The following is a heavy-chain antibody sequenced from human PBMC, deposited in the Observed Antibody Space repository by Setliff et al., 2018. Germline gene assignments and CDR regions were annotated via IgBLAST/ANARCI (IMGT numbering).Heavy chain of an antibody. CDR2: ISPYSGET. CDR3: TTSRAPRVVLAADFDL. J-gene: IGHJ4*02. V-gene: IGHV1-18*01. D-gene: IGHD2-21*01. Sequence: ASVKVSCKASGGTFSSYGFSWVRQAPGQGLEWMGWISPYSGETNNAQKFQDRLSVTADTSSKTIYMELRSLTSDDTAVYFCTTSRAPRVVLAADFDLWGQGTLVTVSS. CDR1: GGTFSSYG.